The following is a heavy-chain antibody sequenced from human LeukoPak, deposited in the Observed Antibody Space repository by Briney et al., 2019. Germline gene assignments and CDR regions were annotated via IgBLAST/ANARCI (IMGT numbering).Heavy chain of an antibody. J-gene: IGHJ4*02. V-gene: IGHV3-43*01. D-gene: IGHD1-26*01. CDR3: AKDSFVATTSYLDS. CDR1: GFTFEDFS. CDR2: IDWDGGIT. Sequence: GGSLRLSCAASGFTFEDFSMHWVRQVPGKGLEWISLIDWDGGITYYADSAKGRFTVSRDNSKSSLYLHLNSLTPEDTAFYYCAKDSFVATTSYLDSWGQGTLVTVSS.